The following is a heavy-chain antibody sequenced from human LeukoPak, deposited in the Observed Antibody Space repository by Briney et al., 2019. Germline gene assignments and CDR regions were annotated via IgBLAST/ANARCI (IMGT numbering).Heavy chain of an antibody. CDR3: ARVSPEIVVVTGTGHPDY. CDR2: IWYDGSNK. Sequence: PGGSLRLSCAASGFTFSNYGIQWVRQAPGKGLEWVAVIWYDGSNKYYADSVKGRFTISRDNSKNTVYLQMNSLRAEDTAVYYCARVSPEIVVVTGTGHPDYWGRGTLVTVSS. J-gene: IGHJ4*02. D-gene: IGHD2-21*02. V-gene: IGHV3-33*01. CDR1: GFTFSNYG.